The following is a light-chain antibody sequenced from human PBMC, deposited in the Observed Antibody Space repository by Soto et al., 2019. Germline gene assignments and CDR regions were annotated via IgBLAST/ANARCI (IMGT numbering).Light chain of an antibody. V-gene: IGLV2-14*01. CDR2: DVT. Sequence: QSALPQPASVSGSPGQSITISCTGTSSDVGVYIYVSWYQQHPGKAPKLMIYDVTSRPPGVSYRFSVSKSGNTASLTISGLQAEHEAEYYCSSYTPSSSDVFGTGTQLTVL. CDR1: SSDVGVYIY. J-gene: IGLJ1*01. CDR3: SSYTPSSSDV.